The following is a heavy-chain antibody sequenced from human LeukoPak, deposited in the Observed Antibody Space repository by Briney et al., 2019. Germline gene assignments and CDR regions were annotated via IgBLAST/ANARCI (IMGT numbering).Heavy chain of an antibody. J-gene: IGHJ4*02. D-gene: IGHD1-26*01. V-gene: IGHV3-21*01. CDR2: ISSSSSYI. Sequence: GGSLRLSCAASGFTFSSYSMNWVRQAPGKGLEWVSSISSSSSYIYYADSVKGRFTISRDNAKNSLYLQMNSLRAEDTAVYYCARAPWGVGATPDYWGQGTLDTVSS. CDR3: ARAPWGVGATPDY. CDR1: GFTFSSYS.